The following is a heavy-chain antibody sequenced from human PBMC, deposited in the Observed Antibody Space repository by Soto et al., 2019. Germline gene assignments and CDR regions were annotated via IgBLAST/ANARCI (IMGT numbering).Heavy chain of an antibody. V-gene: IGHV3-23*01. Sequence: GGSLRLSCAASGFTFCSYALSWVRQAPGKGLEWVSVISFTGDSRYHADSVKDRFTISRDNSQNTLYLQTNSLRAEDTAVYYCAKKSCSSPGCPYGMDVWGQGTTVTVSS. CDR2: ISFTGDSR. D-gene: IGHD2-2*01. J-gene: IGHJ6*02. CDR3: AKKSCSSPGCPYGMDV. CDR1: GFTFCSYA.